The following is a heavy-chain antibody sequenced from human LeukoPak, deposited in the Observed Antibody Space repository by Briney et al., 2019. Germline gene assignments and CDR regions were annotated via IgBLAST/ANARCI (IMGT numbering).Heavy chain of an antibody. D-gene: IGHD5-12*01. J-gene: IGHJ6*02. CDR3: ARVRVARGYYYGMDV. Sequence: ASVKVSCKASGYTFTGYYMHWVRQAPGQGLEWMGWINPNSGGTNYAQKFQGRVTMTRDTSISTAYMELSRLGSDDTAVYYCARVRVARGYYYGMDVWGQGTTVTVSS. V-gene: IGHV1-2*02. CDR2: INPNSGGT. CDR1: GYTFTGYY.